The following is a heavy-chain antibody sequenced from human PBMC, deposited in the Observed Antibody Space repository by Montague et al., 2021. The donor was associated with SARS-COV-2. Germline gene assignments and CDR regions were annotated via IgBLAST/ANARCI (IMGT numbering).Heavy chain of an antibody. Sequence: SETLSLTCTVSGGSIRTSSYYWGWIRQPPGKGLDWIGCIYYSRSTYYNPSLKSRVTISVDTSKNQFSLKLSSVTAADTAVYYCAMRGGALDAFDIWGQGTMVIVSS. CDR1: GGSIRTSSYY. CDR3: AMRGGALDAFDI. V-gene: IGHV4-39*01. CDR2: IYYSRST. D-gene: IGHD4-17*01. J-gene: IGHJ3*02.